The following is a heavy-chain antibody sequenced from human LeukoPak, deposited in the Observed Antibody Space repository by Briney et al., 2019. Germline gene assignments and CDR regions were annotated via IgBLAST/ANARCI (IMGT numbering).Heavy chain of an antibody. CDR1: GFTFSRYW. Sequence: PGGTLRLFCAASGFTFSRYWMSWVRQAPGKGLEWVANIKQDGSEKYYVDSVKGRFTISRDNAKNSLYLQMNSLRAEDTAVYYCASVIVTETDAFDIWGQGTMVTVSS. CDR3: ASVIVTETDAFDI. V-gene: IGHV3-7*01. J-gene: IGHJ3*02. CDR2: IKQDGSEK. D-gene: IGHD2/OR15-2a*01.